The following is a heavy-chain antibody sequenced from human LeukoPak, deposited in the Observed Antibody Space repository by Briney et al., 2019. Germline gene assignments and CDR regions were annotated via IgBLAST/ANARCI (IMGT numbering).Heavy chain of an antibody. CDR3: ARTSYYYYSSAEYYFDY. J-gene: IGHJ4*02. CDR1: GFTFSSYA. D-gene: IGHD3-22*01. CDR2: ISYDGSNK. V-gene: IGHV3-30-3*01. Sequence: GGSLRLPCAASGFTFSSYAMHWVRHAPGKGLEWVAVISYDGSNKYYADSVKGRFTISRDNSKNTLYLQMNSLRAEDTAVYYCARTSYYYYSSAEYYFDYCGQGTLVTVSS.